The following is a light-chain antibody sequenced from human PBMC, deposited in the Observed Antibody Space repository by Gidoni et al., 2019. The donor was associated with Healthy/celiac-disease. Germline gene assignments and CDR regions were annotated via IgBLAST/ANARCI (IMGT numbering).Light chain of an antibody. CDR2: AAS. J-gene: IGKJ1*01. CDR3: QQSYSTLWT. CDR1: QSISSY. V-gene: IGKV1-39*01. Sequence: DIQMTQTPSSLSASVGDRVTITCRARQSISSYLNWYQQKPGKAPKLLIYAASNLQSGVPSRFSGSGSGTDFTLTISSLQPEDFATYYCQQSYSTLWTFXQXTKVEIK.